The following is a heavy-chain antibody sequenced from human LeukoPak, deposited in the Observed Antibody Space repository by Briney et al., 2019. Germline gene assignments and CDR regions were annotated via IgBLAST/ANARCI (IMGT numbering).Heavy chain of an antibody. CDR1: GFTVSSNY. Sequence: GSLRLSCAASGFTVSSNYMSWVRQAPGKGLEWVSVIYSGGSTYYADSVKGRFTISRDNSKNTLYLQMNSLRAEDTAVYYCARVRCSGGSCYSNYYYYYMDVWGKGTTVTVSS. J-gene: IGHJ6*03. CDR2: IYSGGST. D-gene: IGHD2-15*01. CDR3: ARVRCSGGSCYSNYYYYYMDV. V-gene: IGHV3-53*01.